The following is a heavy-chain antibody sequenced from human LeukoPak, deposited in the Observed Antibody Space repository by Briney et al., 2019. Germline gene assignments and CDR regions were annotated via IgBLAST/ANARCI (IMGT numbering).Heavy chain of an antibody. D-gene: IGHD3-3*01. CDR2: IYYSGST. CDR1: GGSISSYY. J-gene: IGHJ6*03. CDR3: ASSLFGVAPYYYYYYYMDV. Sequence: SETLSLTCTVSGGSISSYYWSWIRQPPGKGLEWIGYIYYSGSTNYNPSLKSRVTISVDTSKNQFSRKLSSVTAADTAVYYCASSLFGVAPYYYYYYYMDVWGKGTTVTVSS. V-gene: IGHV4-59*01.